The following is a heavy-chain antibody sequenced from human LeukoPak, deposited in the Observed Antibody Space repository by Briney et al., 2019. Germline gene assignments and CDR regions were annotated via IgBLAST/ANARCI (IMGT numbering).Heavy chain of an antibody. D-gene: IGHD2-15*01. Sequence: SETLSLTCAVYGGSFSGYYWSWIRQPPGKGLEWIEEINHSGSTNYNPSLKSRVTISVDTSKTQFSLKLSSVTAADTAVYYCARDKGCSGGSCYSSYWFDPWGQGTLVTVSS. CDR2: INHSGST. J-gene: IGHJ5*02. CDR3: ARDKGCSGGSCYSSYWFDP. V-gene: IGHV4-34*01. CDR1: GGSFSGYY.